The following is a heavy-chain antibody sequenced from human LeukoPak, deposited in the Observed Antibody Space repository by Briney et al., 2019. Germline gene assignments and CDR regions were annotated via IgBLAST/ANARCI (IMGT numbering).Heavy chain of an antibody. J-gene: IGHJ3*02. CDR1: GFTFDDYA. CDR3: ARGAMTRGSYYGGAFDI. V-gene: IGHV3-9*01. CDR2: ISWNSGSI. Sequence: PGGSLRLSCAASGFTFDDYAMHWVRQAPGKGLEWVSGISWNSGSIGYADSVKGRFTISRDNAKNSLYLQMNSLRAEDTAVYYYARGAMTRGSYYGGAFDIWGQGTMVTVSS. D-gene: IGHD1-26*01.